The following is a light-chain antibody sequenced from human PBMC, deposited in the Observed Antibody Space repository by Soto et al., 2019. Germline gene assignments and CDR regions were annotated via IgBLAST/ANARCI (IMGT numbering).Light chain of an antibody. CDR1: SSDVGGYNY. Sequence: QSALTQPASVSGSPGQSITISCTGTSSDVGGYNYVSWYQQHPGKAPKLMIYDVSNRPSGVSNRFSGSKSGNTASLTISGLQGEDEAYYYCPSYTSRSPVVFGGGTKLTVL. J-gene: IGLJ2*01. CDR3: PSYTSRSPVV. V-gene: IGLV2-14*01. CDR2: DVS.